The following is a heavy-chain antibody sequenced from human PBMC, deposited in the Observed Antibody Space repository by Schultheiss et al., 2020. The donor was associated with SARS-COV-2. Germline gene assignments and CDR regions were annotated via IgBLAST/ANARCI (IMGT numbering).Heavy chain of an antibody. CDR2: IIPILGSP. Sequence: SVKVSCKTSGGTFSTYPISWVRQAPGRGLEWLGGIIPILGSPNYAQNFQGRVTIIADESTSTAYMELSGLTSDDTSVYYSARGGGHDYGDYWYFDLWGRGALVTVSS. D-gene: IGHD4-17*01. CDR3: ARGGGHDYGDYWYFDL. V-gene: IGHV1-69*13. CDR1: GGTFSTYP. J-gene: IGHJ2*01.